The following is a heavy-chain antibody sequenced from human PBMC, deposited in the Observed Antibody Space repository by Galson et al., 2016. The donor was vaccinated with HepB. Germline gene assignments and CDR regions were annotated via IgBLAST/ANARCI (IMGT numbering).Heavy chain of an antibody. CDR1: GYRFTTYW. V-gene: IGHV5-51*01. D-gene: IGHD2-2*01. J-gene: IGHJ2*01. CDR3: AREGRYCTSTSFYVYWSFDL. Sequence: QSGAEVKKPGESLKISCTGSGYRFTTYWIGWVRQMPGKGLAWMGVIYPGDSNTRYSPSFQGQVTISVDKSISTAYLQWSSLKASDTAMYYCAREGRYCTSTSFYVYWSFDLWGRGTLVTVSP. CDR2: IYPGDSNT.